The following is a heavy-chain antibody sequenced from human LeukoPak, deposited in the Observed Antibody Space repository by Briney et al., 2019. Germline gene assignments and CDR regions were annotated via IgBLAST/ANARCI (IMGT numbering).Heavy chain of an antibody. J-gene: IGHJ4*02. Sequence: SETLSLTCTVSGGSISSYDWSWIRQPPGKGLEWIGYIYYSGGTTYNPSLKSRVTVSVDTSKNQFSLKLSSVTAADTAVYYCARDRGGYSRFDYWGQGTLVTVSS. CDR2: IYYSGGT. D-gene: IGHD2-2*02. V-gene: IGHV4-59*01. CDR1: GGSISSYD. CDR3: ARDRGGYSRFDY.